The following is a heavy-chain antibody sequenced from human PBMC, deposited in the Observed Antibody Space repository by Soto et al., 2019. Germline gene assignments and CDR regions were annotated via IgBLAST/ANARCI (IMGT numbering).Heavy chain of an antibody. CDR2: ISSSGSNI. CDR1: GFTLSGYE. Sequence: EVQLVESGGGLVRPGGSLRLSCAASGFTLSGYEMNWVRQAPGKGLEWVSYISSSGSNIYYRDSVKGRFTISRDNGKNSLYLQMNSLRAEDTAIYYCAREIESSGWYGPVDYWGQGTLVTVSS. J-gene: IGHJ4*02. D-gene: IGHD6-19*01. V-gene: IGHV3-48*03. CDR3: AREIESSGWYGPVDY.